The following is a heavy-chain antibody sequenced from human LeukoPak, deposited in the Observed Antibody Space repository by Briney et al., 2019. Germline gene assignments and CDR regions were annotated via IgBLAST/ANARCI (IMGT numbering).Heavy chain of an antibody. CDR3: ARPYYYDSRIDP. J-gene: IGHJ5*02. D-gene: IGHD3-22*01. V-gene: IGHV4-30-4*01. CDR1: GGSITSGDYS. CDR2: MYYSGST. Sequence: SQTLSLTCTVSGGSITSGDYSWSWIRQPPGKGLEWIAYMYYSGSTYYNPSLKSRVTMSADTSKNQFSLKLSSVTAADTAVYYCARPYYYDSRIDPWGQGTLVTVSS.